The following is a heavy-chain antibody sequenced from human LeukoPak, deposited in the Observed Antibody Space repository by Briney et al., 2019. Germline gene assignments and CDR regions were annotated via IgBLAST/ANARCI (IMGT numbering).Heavy chain of an antibody. CDR2: INPNSGGT. CDR1: GYTFTGYY. Sequence: ASVKVSCKASGYTFTGYYMHWVRQAPGQGLEWMGWINPNSGGTNYAQKFQGRVTMTRDTSISTVYMDLSSLRSEDTAVYYCARDSPAAGKENFDHWGQGTLVTVSS. D-gene: IGHD6-13*01. J-gene: IGHJ4*02. V-gene: IGHV1-2*02. CDR3: ARDSPAAGKENFDH.